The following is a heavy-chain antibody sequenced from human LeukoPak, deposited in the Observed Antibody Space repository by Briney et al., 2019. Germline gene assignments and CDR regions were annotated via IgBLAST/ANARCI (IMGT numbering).Heavy chain of an antibody. D-gene: IGHD1-26*01. Sequence: ASVKVSRKASGYTFTAYYIHWVRQAPGQGLEWMAWINPNTGDTNYAQKFQGRVIMARDTSISTAYMELSRPRSDDTAVYYCARGSGNYWFDPWGQGTLVTVSS. CDR1: GYTFTAYY. V-gene: IGHV1-2*02. CDR2: INPNTGDT. CDR3: ARGSGNYWFDP. J-gene: IGHJ5*02.